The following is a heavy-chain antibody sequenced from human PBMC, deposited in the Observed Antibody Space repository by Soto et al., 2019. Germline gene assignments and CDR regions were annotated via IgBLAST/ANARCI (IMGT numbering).Heavy chain of an antibody. J-gene: IGHJ6*02. Sequence: SETLSLTCAVFGGSFSGDYWSWIRQPPGKGLEWIGEISHSGSTNYNPSLKSRVTISVDTSKNQVSLKLRSVTAADTAVYYCARGRPDCGLRFVEWCYVDYYYYYGVDVWGQGTTVTVSS. D-gene: IGHD3-3*01. CDR1: GGSFSGDY. CDR2: ISHSGST. V-gene: IGHV4-34*01. CDR3: ARGRPDCGLRFVEWCYVDYYYYYGVDV.